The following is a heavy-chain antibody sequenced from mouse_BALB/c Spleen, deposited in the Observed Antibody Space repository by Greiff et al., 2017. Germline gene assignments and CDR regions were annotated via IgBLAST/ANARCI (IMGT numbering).Heavy chain of an antibody. CDR1: GFSLTSYG. Sequence: VNVVESGPGLVAPSQSLSITCTVSGFSLTSYGVHWVRQPPGKGLEWLGVIWAGGSTNYNSALMSRLSISKDNSKSQVFLKMNSLQTDDTAMYYCARGPNWDDMDYWGQGTSVTVSS. V-gene: IGHV2-9*02. D-gene: IGHD4-1*01. CDR2: IWAGGST. J-gene: IGHJ4*01. CDR3: ARGPNWDDMDY.